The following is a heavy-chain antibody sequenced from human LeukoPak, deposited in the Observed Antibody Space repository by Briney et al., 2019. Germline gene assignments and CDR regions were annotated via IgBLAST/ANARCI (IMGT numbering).Heavy chain of an antibody. Sequence: GGSLRLSCEASGFTFSHFGMHWVRQAPGKGLEWVAVIWSDATNQYYGDSVKGRFTISRDNFKKTVSLQMGSLRAEDTAVYYCANDAQRGFDYSNSLEHWGQGSLVTVSS. CDR2: IWSDATNQ. CDR1: GFTFSHFG. V-gene: IGHV3-33*06. J-gene: IGHJ4*02. CDR3: ANDAQRGFDYSNSLEH. D-gene: IGHD4-11*01.